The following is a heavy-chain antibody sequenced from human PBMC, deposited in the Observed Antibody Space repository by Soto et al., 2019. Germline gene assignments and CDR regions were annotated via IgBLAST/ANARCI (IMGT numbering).Heavy chain of an antibody. D-gene: IGHD6-19*01. V-gene: IGHV3-23*01. CDR1: GFTFSSYA. Sequence: EVQLLESGGGLVQPGGSLRLSCAASGFTFSSYAMSWVRQAPGKGLEWVSAISGSGGSTYYADSVKGRFTISRDNSKNTLYMQMTSLRAEDTAVYYCAKDSIAVLSGWFDPWGQGTLVTVSS. CDR3: AKDSIAVLSGWFDP. J-gene: IGHJ5*02. CDR2: ISGSGGST.